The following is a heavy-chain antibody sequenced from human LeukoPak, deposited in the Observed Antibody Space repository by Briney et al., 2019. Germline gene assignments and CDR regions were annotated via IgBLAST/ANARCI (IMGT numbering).Heavy chain of an antibody. CDR2: ISGSGGST. J-gene: IGHJ4*02. CDR1: GFTFSSYA. CDR3: ATQDSMYYFDY. V-gene: IGHV3-23*01. Sequence: GGSLRLSCAASGFTFSSYAMSWVRQAPGKGLEWDSAISGSGGSTYYADSVKGRFTISRDNSKNTLYLQMNSLRAEDTAVYYCATQDSMYYFDYWGQGTLVTVSS. D-gene: IGHD3-22*01.